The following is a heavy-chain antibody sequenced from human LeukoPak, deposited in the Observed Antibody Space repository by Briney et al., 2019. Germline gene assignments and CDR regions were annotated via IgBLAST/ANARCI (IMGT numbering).Heavy chain of an antibody. CDR2: IYTSGST. Sequence: PSETLSLTCTVSCGSISSVSYYWSWIRQPAGKGLEWIGRIYTSGSTNYNPSLKSRVTISVDTSKNQCSLKLSSVSAADTAVYYCARDGGATLYWGQGTLVTVSS. V-gene: IGHV4-61*02. J-gene: IGHJ4*02. CDR1: CGSISSVSYY. D-gene: IGHD1-26*01. CDR3: ARDGGATLY.